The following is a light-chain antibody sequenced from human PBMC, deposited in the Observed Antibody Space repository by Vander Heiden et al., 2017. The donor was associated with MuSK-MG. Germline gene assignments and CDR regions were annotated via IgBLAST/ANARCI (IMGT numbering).Light chain of an antibody. Sequence: IHMTQSPSSLSASVGDRVTITCRARQGMSNYLAWYQQKPGKVPKLLIYAASTVQSGVPSRFSGSGSGTDFTLTISSLQPEDVATYYCQKDNSALFTFGPGTKVDIK. CDR2: AAS. CDR1: QGMSNY. V-gene: IGKV1-27*01. CDR3: QKDNSALFT. J-gene: IGKJ3*01.